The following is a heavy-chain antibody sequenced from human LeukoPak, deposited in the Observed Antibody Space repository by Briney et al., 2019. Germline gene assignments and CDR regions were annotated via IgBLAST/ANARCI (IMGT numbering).Heavy chain of an antibody. V-gene: IGHV1-18*01. D-gene: IGHD4-23*01. J-gene: IGHJ3*02. CDR1: GYTFTSYG. Sequence: ASVKVPCKASGYTFTSYGISWVRQAPGQGLEWMGWISAYNGNTNYEQKFQGRVTMTTDTSTSTAYMELRSLRSDDTALYYCVRAESLYGGNLAAAFDIWGQGTMVTVSS. CDR3: VRAESLYGGNLAAAFDI. CDR2: ISAYNGNT.